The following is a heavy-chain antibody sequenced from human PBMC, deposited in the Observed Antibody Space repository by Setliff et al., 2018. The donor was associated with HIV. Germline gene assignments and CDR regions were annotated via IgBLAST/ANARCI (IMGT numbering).Heavy chain of an antibody. CDR3: ARGGDDYGPGTWTFDS. CDR2: INPNSGGT. CDR1: GGTFSSFA. D-gene: IGHD3-10*01. Sequence: ASVKVSCKASGGTFSSFAISWVRQAPGQGLEWMGWINPNSGGTSYAQKFQGRVTMTGDTSISTTYMELRRLRSDDTAVYSCARGGDDYGPGTWTFDSWGQGTLVTVSS. V-gene: IGHV1-2*02. J-gene: IGHJ4*02.